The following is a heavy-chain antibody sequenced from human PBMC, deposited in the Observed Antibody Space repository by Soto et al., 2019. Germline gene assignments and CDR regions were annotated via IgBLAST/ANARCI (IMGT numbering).Heavy chain of an antibody. CDR1: GFTFSDYY. CDR3: ARETRPRWTDY. V-gene: IGHV3-11*01. D-gene: IGHD4-17*01. Sequence: QGQLVESGGGLVKPGGSLRLSCAASGFTFSDYYMSWIRQVPGKGLEWLSYISSSGTTIYYADSVKGRFTISRDNGKNSLYLQMNSLRAEDTAVYYCARETRPRWTDYWGQGTLVTVSS. J-gene: IGHJ4*02. CDR2: ISSSGTTI.